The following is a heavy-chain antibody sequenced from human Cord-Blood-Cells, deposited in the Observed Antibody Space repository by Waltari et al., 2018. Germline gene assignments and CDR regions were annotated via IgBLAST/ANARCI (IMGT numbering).Heavy chain of an antibody. V-gene: IGHV1-2*02. Sequence: QVQLVQSGDEVKKPGASVKVSCKASGYPFTGYYMHWVRQAPGQGLEWMGWINPNSGGTNYAQKFQGRVTMTRDTSISTAYMELSRLRSDDTAVYYCARVLKPVVTAIDYWGQGTLVTVSS. J-gene: IGHJ4*02. D-gene: IGHD2-21*02. CDR2: INPNSGGT. CDR1: GYPFTGYY. CDR3: ARVLKPVVTAIDY.